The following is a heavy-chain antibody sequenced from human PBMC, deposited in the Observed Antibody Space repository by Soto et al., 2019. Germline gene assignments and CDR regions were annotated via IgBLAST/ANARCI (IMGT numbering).Heavy chain of an antibody. CDR2: ITGSSGIV. D-gene: IGHD3-3*02. CDR3: ASSKGPLDH. V-gene: IGHV3-48*01. J-gene: IGHJ4*02. Sequence: GGSLRLSCVASGFTFSSYTMNWVRQAPGKGLEWVSYITGSSGIVYYPDSVKGRFTISRDNAKNSLYLQMSRLRAEDTGVYYCASSKGPLDHWGQGTLVTVSS. CDR1: GFTFSSYT.